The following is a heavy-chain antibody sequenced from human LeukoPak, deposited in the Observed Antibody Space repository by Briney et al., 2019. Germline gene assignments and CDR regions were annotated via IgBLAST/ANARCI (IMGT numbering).Heavy chain of an antibody. CDR1: GYSISNGYY. CDR3: ARGPTTSPQYSFDY. CDR2: INHSGST. Sequence: SETLSLTCTVSGYSISNGYYWGWIRQPPGKGLEWIGSINHSGSTYYNPSLKSRVTISVDTSKNQFSLNLSSVSAADTAVYYCARGPTTSPQYSFDYWGQGTLVTVSS. J-gene: IGHJ4*02. V-gene: IGHV4-38-2*02. D-gene: IGHD4-17*01.